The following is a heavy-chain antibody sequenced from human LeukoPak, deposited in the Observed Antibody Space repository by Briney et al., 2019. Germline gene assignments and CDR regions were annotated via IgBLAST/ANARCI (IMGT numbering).Heavy chain of an antibody. CDR1: GYSFSTYY. Sequence: GASVKVSCKASGYSFSTYYIHWVRHAPGQGLEWMGIINPTGGSTTYAQKFQGRVTMTRDTSTSTVYMELSSLRSEDTAVYYCARGGQEFDSWGQGTLVTVSA. CDR2: INPTGGST. CDR3: ARGGQEFDS. J-gene: IGHJ5*01. V-gene: IGHV1-46*01.